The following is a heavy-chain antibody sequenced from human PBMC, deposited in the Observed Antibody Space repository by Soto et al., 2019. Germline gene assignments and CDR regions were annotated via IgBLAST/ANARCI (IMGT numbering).Heavy chain of an antibody. Sequence: GGSLRLSCAASGFTFSSYGMHWVRQAPGKGLEWVAVIWYDGSNKYYADSVKGRFTISRDNSKNTLYLQMNSLRAEDTAVYYCAREGAVYYDSSGYYYGWGQGTLVTVSS. V-gene: IGHV3-33*01. CDR3: AREGAVYYDSSGYYYG. CDR2: IWYDGSNK. J-gene: IGHJ4*02. D-gene: IGHD3-22*01. CDR1: GFTFSSYG.